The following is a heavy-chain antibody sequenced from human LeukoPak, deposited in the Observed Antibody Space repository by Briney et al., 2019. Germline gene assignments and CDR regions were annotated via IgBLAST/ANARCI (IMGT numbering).Heavy chain of an antibody. D-gene: IGHD6-13*01. CDR3: AKDAAGPEY. J-gene: IGHJ4*02. CDR2: INASGSST. CDR1: GLTFSSYS. Sequence: PGGPLRLSCAASGLTFSSYSMSWVRQAPGKGLYWVSGINASGSSTYYADSVKGRFTISRDNSKNTLYLQMNSLRAEDTAVYYCAKDAAGPEYWGQGTLVTVS. V-gene: IGHV3-23*01.